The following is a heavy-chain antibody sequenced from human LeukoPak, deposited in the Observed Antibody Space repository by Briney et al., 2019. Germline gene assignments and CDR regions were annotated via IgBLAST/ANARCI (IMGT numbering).Heavy chain of an antibody. CDR1: GGSISSHY. CDR3: ARDASGTDTQEGFDC. Sequence: SETLSLTCTVSGGSISSHYWSWIRRPAGKRLEWLGRIWTTGSTAYNPSYKSRLTMSMDKSNNQFSLKLTSITAADTAVYYCARDASGTDTQEGFDCWGQGTLVTVSS. D-gene: IGHD3/OR15-3a*01. CDR2: IWTTGST. J-gene: IGHJ4*02. V-gene: IGHV4-4*07.